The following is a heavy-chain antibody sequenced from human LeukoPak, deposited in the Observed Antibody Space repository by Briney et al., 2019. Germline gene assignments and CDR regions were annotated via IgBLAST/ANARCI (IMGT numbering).Heavy chain of an antibody. CDR2: IRSKAYGGTT. CDR1: GFTFGDYA. D-gene: IGHD3-22*01. Sequence: PGGSLRLSCTASGFTFGDYAMSWFRQAPGKGLEWVGFIRSKAYGGTTEYAASVRGRFTISRDDSKSIAYLQMNSLKTEDTAVYYCTRGKYYYDSSGYYPHFDYWGQGTLVTVSS. V-gene: IGHV3-49*03. J-gene: IGHJ4*02. CDR3: TRGKYYYDSSGYYPHFDY.